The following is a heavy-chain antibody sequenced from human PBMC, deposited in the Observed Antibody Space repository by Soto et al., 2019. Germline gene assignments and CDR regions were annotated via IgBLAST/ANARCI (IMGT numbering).Heavy chain of an antibody. CDR1: GGSISSGGYS. CDR2: IYHSGST. CDR3: ARGPYCGYFPH. Sequence: SHTVSLTSAVSGGSISSGGYSWSWIRQPPGKGLEWIGYIYHSGSTYYNPSLKSRVTISVDRCKNQFSLKLSSVTAADTAVYYCARGPYCGYFPHWSQGTLVPVSS. D-gene: IGHD2-21*01. J-gene: IGHJ1*01. V-gene: IGHV4-30-2*01.